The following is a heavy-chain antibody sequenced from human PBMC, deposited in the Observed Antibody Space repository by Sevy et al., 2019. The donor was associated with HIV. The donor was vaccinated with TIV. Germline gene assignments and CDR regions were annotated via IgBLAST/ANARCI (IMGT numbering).Heavy chain of an antibody. CDR1: GFTFNNYA. J-gene: IGHJ2*01. CDR2: ISGGGGGT. V-gene: IGHV3-23*01. D-gene: IGHD6-13*01. Sequence: GGSLRLSCAASGFTFNNYAMSWVRQAPGKGLEGKGLEWVSTISGGGGGTYYADSVRGRSTISRDNSKNTLYLQVNSLRVEDTAVYYCAKHYIHDIADGWYFDLWGRSTLVTVSS. CDR3: AKHYIHDIADGWYFDL.